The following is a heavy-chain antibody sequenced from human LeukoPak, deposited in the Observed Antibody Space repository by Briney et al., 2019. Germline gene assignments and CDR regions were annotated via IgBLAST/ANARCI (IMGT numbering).Heavy chain of an antibody. V-gene: IGHV1-18*01. Sequence: VSVKVSCKASGYTFTSYGISWVRQAPGQGLEWMGWISGYNGNTNYAQKLQGRVTMTTDTSTSTAYMELKSLRSDDTAVYYCARRGGVAGAFDYWGQGTLVTVSS. D-gene: IGHD6-19*01. CDR3: ARRGGVAGAFDY. CDR2: ISGYNGNT. J-gene: IGHJ4*02. CDR1: GYTFTSYG.